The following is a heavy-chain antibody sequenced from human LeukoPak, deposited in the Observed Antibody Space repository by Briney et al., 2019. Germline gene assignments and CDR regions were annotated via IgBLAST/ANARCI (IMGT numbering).Heavy chain of an antibody. CDR2: ISSDGSTI. V-gene: IGHV3-11*01. J-gene: IGHJ4*02. CDR3: ATIRYSSGWERYFDS. D-gene: IGHD6-19*01. Sequence: ISSDGSTIYYADSVKGRFAISRDNAKNSLYLQMNSLRAEDTAVYYYATIRYSSGWERYFDSWGQGTLVTVSS.